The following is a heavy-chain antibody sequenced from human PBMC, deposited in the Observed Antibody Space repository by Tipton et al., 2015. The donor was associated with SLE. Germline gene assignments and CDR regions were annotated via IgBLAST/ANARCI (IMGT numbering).Heavy chain of an antibody. D-gene: IGHD3-22*01. CDR3: ATSYYYDSSGYPGAFDI. CDR2: IYTSGST. CDR1: GGSISSGSYY. V-gene: IGHV4-61*09. Sequence: TLSLTCTVSGGSISSGSYYWSWIRQPAGKGLEWIGHIYTSGSTNYNPSLKSRVTISVDTSKNQFSLKLSSVTAADTAVYYCATSYYYDSSGYPGAFDIWGQGTMVTVSS. J-gene: IGHJ3*02.